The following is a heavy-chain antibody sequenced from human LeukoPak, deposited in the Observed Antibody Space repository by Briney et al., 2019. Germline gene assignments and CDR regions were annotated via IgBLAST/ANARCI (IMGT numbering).Heavy chain of an antibody. D-gene: IGHD5-18*01. CDR2: ISGSGGST. V-gene: IGHV3-23*01. J-gene: IGHJ6*03. CDR3: AEGYSYGYVSDYYYYYMDV. CDR1: GFTFSSYA. Sequence: PGGSLRLSCAASGFTFSSYAMSWVRQAPGKGLEWVSAISGSGGSTYYADSVKGRFTISRDNSKNTLYLQMNSLRAEDTAVYYCAEGYSYGYVSDYYYYYMDVWGKGTTVTVSS.